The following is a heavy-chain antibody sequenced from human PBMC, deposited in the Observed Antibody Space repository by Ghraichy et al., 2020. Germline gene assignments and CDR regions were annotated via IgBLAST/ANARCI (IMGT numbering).Heavy chain of an antibody. CDR1: GGTFSSYA. CDR2: IIPIFGTA. CDR3: ARGQTAMVKLYYYYGMDV. J-gene: IGHJ6*02. D-gene: IGHD5-18*01. V-gene: IGHV1-69*13. Sequence: SVKVSCKASGGTFSSYAISWVRQAPGQGLEWMGGIIPIFGTANYAQKFQGRVTITADESTSTAYMELSSLRSEDTAVYYCARGQTAMVKLYYYYGMDVWGQGTTVTVSS.